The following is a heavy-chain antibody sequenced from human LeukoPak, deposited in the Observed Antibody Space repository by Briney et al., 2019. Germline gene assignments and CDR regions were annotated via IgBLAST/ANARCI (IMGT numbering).Heavy chain of an antibody. CDR2: IIPIFGTA. CDR3: ARDRSSSDAFDV. V-gene: IGHV1-69*13. D-gene: IGHD6-6*01. Sequence: SVKVSCKASGGTFSSYAISWVRQAPGQGLEWMGGIIPIFGTANYAQKFQGRVTITADESTSTAYMELSSLRSEDTAVYYCARDRSSSDAFDVWGQGTMVTVSS. CDR1: GGTFSSYA. J-gene: IGHJ3*01.